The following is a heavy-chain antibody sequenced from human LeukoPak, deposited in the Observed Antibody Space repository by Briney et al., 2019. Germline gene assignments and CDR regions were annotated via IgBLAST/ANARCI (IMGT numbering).Heavy chain of an antibody. J-gene: IGHJ3*02. Sequence: PSETLSLTCTVSGGSISSGGYYWSWIRQHPGKGLEWIGYIYYSGSTYYNPSLKSRVTISADTSKNQFSLKLSSVTAADTAVYYCARDLRPNYYDSSGYYRDAFDIWAKGQWSPSLQ. D-gene: IGHD3-22*01. CDR1: GGSISSGGYY. V-gene: IGHV4-31*03. CDR3: ARDLRPNYYDSSGYYRDAFDI. CDR2: IYYSGST.